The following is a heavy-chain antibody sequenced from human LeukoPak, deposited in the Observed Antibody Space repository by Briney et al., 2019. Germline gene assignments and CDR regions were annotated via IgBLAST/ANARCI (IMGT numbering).Heavy chain of an antibody. D-gene: IGHD3-10*01. Sequence: QPGGSLRLSCAASGFTFSSYAMHWVRQAPGKGLEWVAVISYDGSNKYYAGSVKGRFTISRDNSKNTLYLQMNSLRAEDTAVYFCARGGVDYYGSGTYYLMYYFDYWGQGALVTVSS. CDR2: ISYDGSNK. V-gene: IGHV3-30*04. CDR1: GFTFSSYA. J-gene: IGHJ4*02. CDR3: ARGGVDYYGSGTYYLMYYFDY.